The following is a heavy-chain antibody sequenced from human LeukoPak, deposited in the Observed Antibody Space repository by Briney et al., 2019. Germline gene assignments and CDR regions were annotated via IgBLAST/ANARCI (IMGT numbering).Heavy chain of an antibody. D-gene: IGHD3-10*01. J-gene: IGHJ5*02. Sequence: PSETLSPTCTVSGGSISSSSYYWGWIRQPPGKGLEWIGSIYYSGSTYYNPSLKSRVTFSEDTSKNQFSLKLSSVTAADTAVYYCARERSPVPTITYPRFGAWFDPWGQGTLVTVSS. CDR2: IYYSGST. CDR1: GGSISSSSYY. V-gene: IGHV4-39*07. CDR3: ARERSPVPTITYPRFGAWFDP.